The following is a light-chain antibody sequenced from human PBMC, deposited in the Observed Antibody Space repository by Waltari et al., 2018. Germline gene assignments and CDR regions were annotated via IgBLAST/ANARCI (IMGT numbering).Light chain of an antibody. CDR3: TSNAGSNNYV. CDR1: SSDVDAYNY. V-gene: IGLV2-8*01. Sequence: QSSLTQPPSASDSLVQMLTISSTGPSSDVDAYNYVPWYQQHPGTAPKLIIYEVNKRPSGVPERFSGFKSGNTASLIISGLQAEDGGDYYCTSNAGSNNYVFGTGTEVTVL. J-gene: IGLJ1*01. CDR2: EVN.